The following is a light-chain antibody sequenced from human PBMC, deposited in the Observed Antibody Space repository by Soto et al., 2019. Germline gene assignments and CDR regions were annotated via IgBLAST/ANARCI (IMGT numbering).Light chain of an antibody. Sequence: EIVLTQSPGTLSVSPGDRATLSCRASQSVSSSYLAWYQQKPGQAHRLLIYGASSRATGIADRFSGSGSGTDLTLPISRREPEDVAVYYCQQYGSALWTFGQGTKVEIK. V-gene: IGKV3-20*01. CDR3: QQYGSALWT. CDR1: QSVSSSY. J-gene: IGKJ1*01. CDR2: GAS.